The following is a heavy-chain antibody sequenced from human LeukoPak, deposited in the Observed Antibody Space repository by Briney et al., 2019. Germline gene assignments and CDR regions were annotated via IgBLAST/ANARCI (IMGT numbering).Heavy chain of an antibody. CDR1: GFTFSSYD. D-gene: IGHD4-23*01. CDR3: ARQLYGGKSVGAFDI. CDR2: IDTAGDT. Sequence: PGGSLRLSCAASGFTFSSYDMHWVRQATGKGLEWVSAIDTAGDTYYPDSVKGRFTISRENAKNSSYLQMNSLRAGDTAVYYCARQLYGGKSVGAFDIWGQGTMVTVSS. J-gene: IGHJ3*02. V-gene: IGHV3-13*04.